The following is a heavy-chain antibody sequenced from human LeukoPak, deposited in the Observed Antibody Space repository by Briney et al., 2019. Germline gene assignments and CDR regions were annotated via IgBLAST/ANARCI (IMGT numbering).Heavy chain of an antibody. CDR2: IYYSGST. CDR3: ARDSHYGDYVTYFDY. V-gene: IGHV4-59*01. Sequence: PSETLSLTCTVSGGSISSYCWSWIRQPPGKGLEWIGYIYYSGSTNYNPSLKSRVTISVDTSKNQFSLKLSSVTAADTAVYYCARDSHYGDYVTYFDYWGQGTLVTVSS. J-gene: IGHJ4*02. D-gene: IGHD4-17*01. CDR1: GGSISSYC.